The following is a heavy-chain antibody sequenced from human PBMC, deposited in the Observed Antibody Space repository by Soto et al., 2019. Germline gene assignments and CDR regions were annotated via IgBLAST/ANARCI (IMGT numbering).Heavy chain of an antibody. CDR1: GVNSW. CDR3: ARHTQYYGMDV. V-gene: IGHV5-51*01. D-gene: IGHD4-4*01. CDR2: IYVGDSDT. Sequence: GESLKISCSGSGVNSWIAWVRQMPGKGLEYVGIIYVGDSDTRYSPSFQGQVTISVDKSISTAFLQWSSLKASDTAVYYCARHTQYYGMDVWGQGTAVTVSS. J-gene: IGHJ6*02.